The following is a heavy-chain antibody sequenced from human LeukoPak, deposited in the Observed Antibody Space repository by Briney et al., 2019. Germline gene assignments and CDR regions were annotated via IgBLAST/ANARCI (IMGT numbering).Heavy chain of an antibody. CDR1: GYIFTSYG. J-gene: IGHJ5*02. D-gene: IGHD4-17*01. Sequence: ASVKVSCKASGYIFTSYGISWVRQAPGQGLEWMGWISAYNVNTNYAQKLQGRVTMTTDTSTSTAYMELRSLRSDDTAVHYCARVNFNGDSKWFDPWGQGTLVTVSS. CDR3: ARVNFNGDSKWFDP. V-gene: IGHV1-18*01. CDR2: ISAYNVNT.